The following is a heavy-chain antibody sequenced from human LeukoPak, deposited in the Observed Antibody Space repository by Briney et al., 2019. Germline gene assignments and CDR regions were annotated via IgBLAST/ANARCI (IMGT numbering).Heavy chain of an antibody. CDR3: TRDPIMGVPDYFDY. Sequence: GGSLRLSCAASGFTFNNYVMHWVRQAPGKGLEWVAVMSIDGNIKLYADSVRGRFTISRDNSRNTLYLQLNSLRAEDTAVYYCTRDPIMGVPDYFDYWGQGTLVTVSS. D-gene: IGHD1-26*01. CDR2: MSIDGNIK. J-gene: IGHJ4*02. CDR1: GFTFNNYV. V-gene: IGHV3-30*04.